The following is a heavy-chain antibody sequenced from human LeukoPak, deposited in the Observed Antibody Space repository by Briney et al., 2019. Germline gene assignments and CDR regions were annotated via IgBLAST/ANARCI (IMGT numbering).Heavy chain of an antibody. V-gene: IGHV3-74*01. D-gene: IGHD6-13*01. CDR1: GFXFSSYW. Sequence: GGSLRLSCAASGFXFSSYWMRWVRQAPGKGLVWVSRINSDGSSTSYADSVKGRFTISRDNAKNTLYLQMNSLRAEDTAVYYCARDRAAAAKGWFDPWGQGTLVTVSS. J-gene: IGHJ5*02. CDR3: ARDRAAAAKGWFDP. CDR2: INSDGSST.